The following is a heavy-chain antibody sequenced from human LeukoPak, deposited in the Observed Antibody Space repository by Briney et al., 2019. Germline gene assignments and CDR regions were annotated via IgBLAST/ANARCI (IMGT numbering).Heavy chain of an antibody. CDR2: INPSGGST. CDR3: ARDPYYYDSSGYYQRSAWYFDL. CDR1: GYTFTSYY. V-gene: IGHV1-46*01. J-gene: IGHJ2*01. Sequence: ASVKVSCKASGYTFTSYYMHWVRQAPGQGLEWMGIINPSGGSTSYAQKFQGRVTMTRDMSTSTVYMELSSLRSEYTAVYYCARDPYYYDSSGYYQRSAWYFDLWGRGTLVTVSS. D-gene: IGHD3-22*01.